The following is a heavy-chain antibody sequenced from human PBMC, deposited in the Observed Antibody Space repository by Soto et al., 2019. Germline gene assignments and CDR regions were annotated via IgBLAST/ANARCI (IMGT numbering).Heavy chain of an antibody. D-gene: IGHD5-18*01. CDR2: IYSDGSGT. J-gene: IGHJ4*02. V-gene: IGHV3-74*03. CDR1: GISFSNYW. CDR3: ATLNSFGSDY. Sequence: GRSLRLSCAASGISFSNYWMHWVRQAPGKGLVWVSRIYSDGSGTMYADSVKGRFTISRDNAKSTLYLQMNSLRAEDTAVYYCATLNSFGSDYWGRGTLVPISP.